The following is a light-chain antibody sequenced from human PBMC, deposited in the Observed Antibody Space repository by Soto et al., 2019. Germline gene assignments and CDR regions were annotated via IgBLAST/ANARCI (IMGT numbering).Light chain of an antibody. V-gene: IGKV3-20*01. CDR2: GAS. J-gene: IGKJ4*01. CDR3: QQYGRSPST. CDR1: QSVSSSY. Sequence: EIVLTQSPGTLSLSPGERATLSCRASQSVSSSYLAWYQQKPGQAPRLLIYGASTRATGIPARFSGSGSGTDFTLTISRLEPEDFAVYYCQQYGRSPSTFGGGTKVDIK.